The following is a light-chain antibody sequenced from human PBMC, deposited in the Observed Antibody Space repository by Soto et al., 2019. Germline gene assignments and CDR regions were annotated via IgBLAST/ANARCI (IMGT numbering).Light chain of an antibody. CDR2: KAS. CDR3: QHYNSYSEA. V-gene: IGKV1-5*03. CDR1: QTISSW. J-gene: IGKJ1*01. Sequence: DIQMTQSPSTLSGSVGDRVTITCRASQTISSWLAWYQQKPGKAPKLLIYKASTLKSGVPSRFSGSGSGTEFTLTISSLQPDHFATYYCQHYNSYSEAFGHGTKVDIK.